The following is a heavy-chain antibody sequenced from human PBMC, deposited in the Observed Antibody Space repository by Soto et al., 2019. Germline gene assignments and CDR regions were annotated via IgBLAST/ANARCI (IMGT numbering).Heavy chain of an antibody. CDR2: ISPYKVNT. J-gene: IGHJ4*02. V-gene: IGHV1-18*01. D-gene: IGHD3-10*01. Sequence: QVQLGQSGAEVKKPGASVKVSCKASGYTFSSIGISWGRQAPGQGREWMGWISPYKVNTHYAQGLQGRDTMSTDTSTSPAYMELRSLRSDDTAVYYCARDLDASGSYYTDYWGQGTLVTVSS. CDR3: ARDLDASGSYYTDY. CDR1: GYTFSSIG.